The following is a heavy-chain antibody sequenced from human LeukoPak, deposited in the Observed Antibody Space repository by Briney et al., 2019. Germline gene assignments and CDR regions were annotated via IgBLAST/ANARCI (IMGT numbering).Heavy chain of an antibody. Sequence: PSETLSLTCTVSGGSISSSSYYWGWIRQPPGKGLEWIGSIYYSGSTYYNPSLKSRVTISVDTSKNQFSPKLSSVTAADTAVYYCARHAYYYDSSGAREFDYWGQGTLVTVSS. CDR2: IYYSGST. CDR1: GGSISSSSYY. D-gene: IGHD3-22*01. J-gene: IGHJ4*02. V-gene: IGHV4-39*07. CDR3: ARHAYYYDSSGAREFDY.